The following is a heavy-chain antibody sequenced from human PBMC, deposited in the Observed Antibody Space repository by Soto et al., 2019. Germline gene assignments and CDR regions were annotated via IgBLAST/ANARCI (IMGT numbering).Heavy chain of an antibody. V-gene: IGHV4-31*03. CDR2: IYYSGST. D-gene: IGHD3-3*01. Sequence: SETLSLTCTVSGGSISSGGYYWSWIRQHPGKGLEWIGYIYYSGSTYYNPSLKSRVTISVDTSKNQFSLKLSSVTAADTAVYYCARGRVRFLEWVQAYSSDYWGQGPLVTLSS. J-gene: IGHJ4*02. CDR3: ARGRVRFLEWVQAYSSDY. CDR1: GGSISSGGYY.